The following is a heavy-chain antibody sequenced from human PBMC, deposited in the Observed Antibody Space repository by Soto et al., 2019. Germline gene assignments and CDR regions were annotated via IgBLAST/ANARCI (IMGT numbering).Heavy chain of an antibody. V-gene: IGHV3-66*01. CDR1: GFTVSSNY. D-gene: IGHD2-2*01. CDR2: IYDGGST. Sequence: GGSLRLSCAASGFTVSSNYMSLVRQAPGKGLEWVSVIYDGGSTYYADSVKGRFTISRDNSKNTVYLQMNSLRAEDTAVYYCAREGDYCSSTSCYRKSYYYMDVWGKGTTVTVSS. J-gene: IGHJ6*03. CDR3: AREGDYCSSTSCYRKSYYYMDV.